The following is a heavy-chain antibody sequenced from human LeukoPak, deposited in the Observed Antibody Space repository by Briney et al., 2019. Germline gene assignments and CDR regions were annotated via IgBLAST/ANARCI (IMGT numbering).Heavy chain of an antibody. CDR2: ISPNSGGT. D-gene: IGHD3-22*01. CDR3: AREPVQYYYDSSGYPDY. CDR1: GYTFTGYY. V-gene: IGHV1-2*02. Sequence: ASVKVSCKASGYTFTGYYMHWVRQAPGQGLEWMGWISPNSGGTNYAQKFQGRVTMTRDTSISTAYMELSRLRSDDTAVYYCAREPVQYYYDSSGYPDYWGQGTLVTVSS. J-gene: IGHJ4*02.